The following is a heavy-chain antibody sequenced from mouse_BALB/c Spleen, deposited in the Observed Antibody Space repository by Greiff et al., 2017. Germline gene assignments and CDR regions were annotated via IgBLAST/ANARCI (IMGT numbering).Heavy chain of an antibody. CDR2: ISSGGGST. V-gene: IGHV5-12-1*01. CDR3: ARGLPFAY. CDR1: GFAFSSYD. J-gene: IGHJ3*01. Sequence: EVMLVESGGGLVKPGGSLKLSCAASGFAFSSYDMSWVRQTPEKRLEWVAYISSGGGSTYYPDTVKGRFTISRDNAKNTLYLQMSSLKSEDTAMYYCARGLPFAYWGQGTLVTVSA.